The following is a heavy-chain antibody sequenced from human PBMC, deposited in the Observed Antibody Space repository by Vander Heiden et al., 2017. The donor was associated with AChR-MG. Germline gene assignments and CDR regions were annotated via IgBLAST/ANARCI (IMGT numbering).Heavy chain of an antibody. Sequence: QVQLVQSGAEVKKPGSSVKVSCKASGGTFSSYAISWVRQAPGQGLEWMGGIIPIFGTTNYAQKFQGRVTITADESTSTAYMELSSLRSEDTAVYYCATYCSSTSCYFQVDYWGQGTLVTVSS. D-gene: IGHD2-2*01. CDR1: GGTFSSYA. V-gene: IGHV1-69*01. J-gene: IGHJ4*02. CDR3: ATYCSSTSCYFQVDY. CDR2: IIPIFGTT.